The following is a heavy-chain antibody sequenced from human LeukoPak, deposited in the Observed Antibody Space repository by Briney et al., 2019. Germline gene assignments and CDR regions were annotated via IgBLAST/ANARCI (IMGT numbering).Heavy chain of an antibody. D-gene: IGHD4-17*01. CDR2: ISGGGDNT. Sequence: GGSLRLSCAASGFTFSTYAVTWVRQAPGKGLEWVSSISGGGDNTYYADSVKGRFTISRDNSKNTLYLQMNSLRAEDTAGYYCAKGRNDYGDAALNYWGQGTLVTVSS. J-gene: IGHJ4*02. CDR3: AKGRNDYGDAALNY. V-gene: IGHV3-23*01. CDR1: GFTFSTYA.